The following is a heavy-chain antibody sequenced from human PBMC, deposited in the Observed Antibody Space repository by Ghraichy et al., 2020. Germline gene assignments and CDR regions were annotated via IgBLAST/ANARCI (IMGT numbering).Heavy chain of an antibody. V-gene: IGHV3-23*01. CDR2: ISGSGGST. J-gene: IGHJ6*02. CDR1: GITFSSYA. D-gene: IGHD3-3*01. Sequence: GGSLRLSCAASGITFSSYAMSWVRQAPGKGLEWVSAISGSGGSTYYADSVKGRFTISRDNSKNTLYLQMNSLRVEDPAVYYCAKEIRDYDFWSGFVGNGMDVWGQGTTVTVSS. CDR3: AKEIRDYDFWSGFVGNGMDV.